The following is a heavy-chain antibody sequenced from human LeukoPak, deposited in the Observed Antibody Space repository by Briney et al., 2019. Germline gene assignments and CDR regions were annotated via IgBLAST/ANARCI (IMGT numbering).Heavy chain of an antibody. CDR1: GFTFSSYS. Sequence: GGSLRLSRAASGFTFSSYSMNWVRQAPGKGLEWVSSISSSSSYIYYADSVKGRFTISRDNAKNSLYLQMNSLRAEDTAVCYCASSYYDFWSGYFYYYYMDVWGKGTTVTVSS. J-gene: IGHJ6*03. CDR3: ASSYYDFWSGYFYYYYMDV. CDR2: ISSSSSYI. V-gene: IGHV3-21*01. D-gene: IGHD3-3*01.